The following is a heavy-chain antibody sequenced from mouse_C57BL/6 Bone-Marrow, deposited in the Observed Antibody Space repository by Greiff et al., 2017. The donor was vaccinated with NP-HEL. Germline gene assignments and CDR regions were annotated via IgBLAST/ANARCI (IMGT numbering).Heavy chain of an antibody. CDR2: INYDGSST. V-gene: IGHV5-16*01. D-gene: IGHD2-4*01. CDR3: AREDDYDALDY. J-gene: IGHJ2*01. Sequence: EVQRVESEGGLVQPGSSMKLSCTASGFTFSDYYMAWVRQVPEKGLEWVANINYDGSSTYYLDSLKSRFIISRDNAKNILYLQMSSLKSEDTATYYCAREDDYDALDYWGQGTTLTVSS. CDR1: GFTFSDYY.